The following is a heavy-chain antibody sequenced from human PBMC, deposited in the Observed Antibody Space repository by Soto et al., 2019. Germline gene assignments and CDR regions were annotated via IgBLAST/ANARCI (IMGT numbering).Heavy chain of an antibody. CDR1: GLSLRTTGVG. V-gene: IGHV2-5*02. D-gene: IGHD2-21*02. J-gene: IGHJ6*01. CDR2: LYWDDDK. CDR3: VQSRCGGDCLEIYSSHAYNGLDV. Sequence: QVTLKESGPTLVKHTQTLTLTCTVSGLSLRTTGVGVGWVRQPPGKALEWLALLYWDDDKRYSPSLRSRLTIAKDISEKQVVLTMTNMDTVDTATYYCVQSRCGGDCLEIYSSHAYNGLDVWGPRDHGHRLL.